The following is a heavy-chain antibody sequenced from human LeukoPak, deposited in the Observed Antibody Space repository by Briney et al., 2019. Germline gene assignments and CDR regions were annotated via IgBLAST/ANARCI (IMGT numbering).Heavy chain of an antibody. CDR3: AKDKGGLTYVFDY. J-gene: IGHJ4*02. Sequence: PGGSLRLSCAASGVTFSTFGMHGARQAPGKGLGWVAVILFDGSNKSYGDSVKGRFTNSRDNSKNTLYVEMNTLRAEDTAVYYCAKDKGGLTYVFDYWGQGTLVTVSS. CDR2: ILFDGSNK. D-gene: IGHD3/OR15-3a*01. V-gene: IGHV3-33*06. CDR1: GVTFSTFG.